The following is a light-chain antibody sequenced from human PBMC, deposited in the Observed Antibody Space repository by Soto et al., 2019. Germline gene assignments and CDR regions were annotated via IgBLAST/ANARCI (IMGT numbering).Light chain of an antibody. CDR1: QSVSSN. CDR3: QQRRNWPPIT. J-gene: IGKJ5*01. Sequence: VPTESPASRSLPPAFIATLWGKASQSVSSNLAWYQQKPGQAPRRLIYDASNRATGIPARFSGSGSGTDFTLTISSLEPEDFAVYYCQQRRNWPPITFGQGTRLEI. V-gene: IGKV3-11*01. CDR2: DAS.